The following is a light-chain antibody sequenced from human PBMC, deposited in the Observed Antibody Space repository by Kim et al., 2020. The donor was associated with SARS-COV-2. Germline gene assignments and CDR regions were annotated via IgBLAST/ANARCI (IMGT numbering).Light chain of an antibody. CDR3: QVWDSSSDHVI. CDR1: NIGSKS. Sequence: APGKTARITCGGNNIGSKSVHWHQQKPGQAPVLVIYYDSDRPSGIPERFSGSNSGNTATLTISRVEAGDEADYYCQVWDSSSDHVIFGGGTKVTVL. CDR2: YDS. J-gene: IGLJ2*01. V-gene: IGLV3-21*04.